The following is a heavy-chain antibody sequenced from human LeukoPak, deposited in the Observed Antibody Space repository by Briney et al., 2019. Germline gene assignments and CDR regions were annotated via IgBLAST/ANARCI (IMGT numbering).Heavy chain of an antibody. Sequence: GGSLRLSCAASGFTFGNYGMSWVRQAPGKGLEWVSGINWNGGSTGYADSVEGRFTISRDNAKNSQYLQMNSLRVEDTALYYCARAQTYGDSRLLLDFWGQGTLVTVSS. CDR1: GFTFGNYG. CDR2: INWNGGST. D-gene: IGHD4-17*01. V-gene: IGHV3-20*04. J-gene: IGHJ4*02. CDR3: ARAQTYGDSRLLLDF.